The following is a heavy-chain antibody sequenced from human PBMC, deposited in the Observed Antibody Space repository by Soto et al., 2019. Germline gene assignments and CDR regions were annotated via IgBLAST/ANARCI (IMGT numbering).Heavy chain of an antibody. CDR3: AAHHRDLITMIVVPWFDP. CDR2: IIPIFGTA. J-gene: IGHJ5*02. D-gene: IGHD3-22*01. V-gene: IGHV1-69*13. CDR1: GGTFSSYA. Sequence: SVKVSCKASGGTFSSYAISWVRQAPGQGLEWMGGIIPIFGTANYAQKFQGRVTITADESTSTAYMELSSLRSEDTAVYYCAAHHRDLITMIVVPWFDPWGQGTLVTVSS.